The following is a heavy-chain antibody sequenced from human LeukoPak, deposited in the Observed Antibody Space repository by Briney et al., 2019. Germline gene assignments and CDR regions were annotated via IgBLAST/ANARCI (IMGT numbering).Heavy chain of an antibody. D-gene: IGHD6-13*01. CDR2: IYYSGST. V-gene: IGHV4-61*10. CDR1: GGSISSGSYY. Sequence: SSETLSLTCTVSGGSISSGSYYWSWIRQPAGKGLEWIGYIYYSGSTNYNPSLKSRVTISVDTSKNQFSLKLSSVTAADTAVYYCARARGYSSSWLNWGQGTLVTVSS. CDR3: ARARGYSSSWLN. J-gene: IGHJ4*02.